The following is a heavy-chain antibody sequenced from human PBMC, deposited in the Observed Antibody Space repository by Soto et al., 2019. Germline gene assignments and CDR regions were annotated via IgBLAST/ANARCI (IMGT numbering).Heavy chain of an antibody. CDR2: ITSKSDGGTT. CDR3: TKDLGYYDTSGYPH. D-gene: IGHD3-22*01. J-gene: IGHJ4*02. V-gene: IGHV3-15*07. Sequence: EVRLVGFGGGLVKPAWSLRLSCAASGLTFTNAWMNWVRQAPGKGLACVGRITSKSDGGTTEDTAPVNGRFTISRDHSKNTLYLQMTSLETEDTAVYYCTKDLGYYDTSGYPHWGQGTVVTVSS. CDR1: GLTFTNAW.